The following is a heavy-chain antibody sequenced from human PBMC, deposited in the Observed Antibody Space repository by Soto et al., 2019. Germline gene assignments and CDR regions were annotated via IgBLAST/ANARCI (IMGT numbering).Heavy chain of an antibody. CDR2: IKSKSDVGTT. CDR1: GFTFSAAW. Sequence: GGSLRLSVAAYGFTFSAAWMRWVRQAPGQGLDWVGRIKSKSDVGTTEYSAPVRGRLAISRDDSKNTLYLQMNSLKTEDTAVYYCTTDLWRIAVVVGSTGYFNPWRQGTPVTVSS. J-gene: IGHJ5*02. V-gene: IGHV3-15*01. CDR3: TTDLWRIAVVVGSTGYFNP. D-gene: IGHD2-21*01.